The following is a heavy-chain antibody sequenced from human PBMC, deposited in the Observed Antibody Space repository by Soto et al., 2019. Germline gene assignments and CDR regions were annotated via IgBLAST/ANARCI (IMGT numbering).Heavy chain of an antibody. D-gene: IGHD3-16*01. CDR1: GGSIISSSYY. CDR3: ARLPGGGYYYYGMDV. J-gene: IGHJ6*02. CDR2: IYYSGST. Sequence: ASETLSLTCTVSGGSIISSSYYWGWIRQPPGKGLEWIGSIYYSGSTYYNPSLKSRVTISVDTSKNQFSLKLSSVTAADTAVYYCARLPGGGYYYYGMDVWGQGTTVTVSS. V-gene: IGHV4-39*01.